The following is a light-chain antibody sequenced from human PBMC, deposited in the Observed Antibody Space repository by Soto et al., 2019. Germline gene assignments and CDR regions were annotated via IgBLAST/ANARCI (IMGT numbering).Light chain of an antibody. CDR2: VDS. Sequence: QSVLTQPPSVSGAPWQRGTISCTGGSSNIGAGYDVNWYQQLPETAPKLLIFVDSNRPSGVPDRFSGSKSGTSASLVITGLQADDEADYYCQSNDNGLSGSDVFGTGTKVTVL. V-gene: IGLV1-40*01. CDR3: QSNDNGLSGSDV. CDR1: SSNIGAGYD. J-gene: IGLJ1*01.